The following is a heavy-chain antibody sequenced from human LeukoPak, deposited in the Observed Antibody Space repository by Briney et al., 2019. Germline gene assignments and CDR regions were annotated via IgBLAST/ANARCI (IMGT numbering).Heavy chain of an antibody. V-gene: IGHV4-59*01. J-gene: IGHJ4*02. CDR2: ISYSGTT. D-gene: IGHD5-12*01. Sequence: SETLSLTCTVSGGSISSYYWNWIRQPPGKGLEWIGYISYSGTTNYNPSLKSRVTISVDTSKKQFSLKLTSATAVDTALYYCARGDDYKSTLFDYWGQGTLVTVSS. CDR1: GGSISSYY. CDR3: ARGDDYKSTLFDY.